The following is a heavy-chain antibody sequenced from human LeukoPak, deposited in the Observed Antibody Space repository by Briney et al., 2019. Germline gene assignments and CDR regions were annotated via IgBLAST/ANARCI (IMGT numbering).Heavy chain of an antibody. CDR1: GYTFTSYG. J-gene: IGHJ6*02. Sequence: ASVKVSCKASGYTFTSYGISWVRQAPGQGLEWMGWISAYNGNTNYAQKLQGRVTMTTDTSTSTAYMELRSLRSDDTAVYYCAREGVIVVVPAANYYYYGMDVRGQGTTVTVSS. CDR3: AREGVIVVVPAANYYYYGMDV. V-gene: IGHV1-18*01. D-gene: IGHD2-2*01. CDR2: ISAYNGNT.